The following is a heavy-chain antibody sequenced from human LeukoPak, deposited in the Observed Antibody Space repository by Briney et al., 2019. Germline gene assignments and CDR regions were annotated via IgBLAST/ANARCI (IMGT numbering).Heavy chain of an antibody. J-gene: IGHJ3*02. V-gene: IGHV3-72*01. CDR2: SRNKANSYST. Sequence: GGSLRLSCAASGFIFSDHYMDWVRQAPGKGLEWVARSRNKANSYSTVYAASVQGRFTISRDESKNSLYLQMNSLITGDTAVYFCARGFHSFDIWGQGTMVTVSS. CDR3: ARGFHSFDI. CDR1: GFIFSDHY.